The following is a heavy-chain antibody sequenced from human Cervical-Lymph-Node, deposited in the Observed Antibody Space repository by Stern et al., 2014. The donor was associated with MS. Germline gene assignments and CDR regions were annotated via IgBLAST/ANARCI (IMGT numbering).Heavy chain of an antibody. CDR2: ISSTGNTV. J-gene: IGHJ4*02. CDR3: ARGQYDSAGYYSYCFDY. D-gene: IGHD3-22*01. Sequence: VQLVESGGGLVKPGGSQRLSCAASGFTFSDYYMYWIRQAPGKGLEWVSYISSTGNTVSYADSVKGRFTISRDNAKNSVSLQMHSLRAEDTAFYYCARGQYDSAGYYSYCFDYWGQGSLVTVSA. CDR1: GFTFSDYY. V-gene: IGHV3-11*01.